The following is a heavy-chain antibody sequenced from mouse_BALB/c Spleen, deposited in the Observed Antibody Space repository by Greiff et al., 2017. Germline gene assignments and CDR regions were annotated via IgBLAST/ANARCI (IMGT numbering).Heavy chain of an antibody. CDR2: INSNGGST. CDR1: GFTFSSYG. Sequence: EVKLVESGGGLVQPGGSLKLSCAASGFTFSSYGMSWVRQTPDKRLELVATINSNGGSTYYPDSVKGRFTISRDNAKNTLYLQMSSLKTEDTAMYYCARDPEAMEYRGEETSVTVSS. V-gene: IGHV5-6-3*01. J-gene: IGHJ4*01. CDR3: ARDPEAMEY.